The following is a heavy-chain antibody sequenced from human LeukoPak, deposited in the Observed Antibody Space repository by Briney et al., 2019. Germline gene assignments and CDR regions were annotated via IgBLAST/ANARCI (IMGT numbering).Heavy chain of an antibody. CDR2: IYYSGST. D-gene: IGHD3-22*01. CDR1: GGSISSGDYY. Sequence: SETLSLTCTVSGGSISSGDYYWGWIRQPPGKGLEWIGYIYYSGSTYYNPSLKSRVTISVDTSKNQFSLKLSSVTAADTAVYYCARGLKYYYDSSGYYYDGDSFDYWGQGTLVTVSS. J-gene: IGHJ4*02. CDR3: ARGLKYYYDSSGYYYDGDSFDY. V-gene: IGHV4-30-4*01.